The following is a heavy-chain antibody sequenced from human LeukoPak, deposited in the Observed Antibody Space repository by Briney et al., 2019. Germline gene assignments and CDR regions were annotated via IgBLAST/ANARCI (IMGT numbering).Heavy chain of an antibody. CDR3: ARDGIAAAGNWGGMDV. V-gene: IGHV1-18*01. CDR2: ISAYNGNT. D-gene: IGHD6-13*01. Sequence: EASVTVSCKASGYTFTSYGISWVGQAPGQGLEWMGWISAYNGNTNYAQKLQGRVTMTTDTSTSTAYMELRSLRSDDTAVYYCARDGIAAAGNWGGMDVWGQGTTVTLSS. CDR1: GYTFTSYG. J-gene: IGHJ6*02.